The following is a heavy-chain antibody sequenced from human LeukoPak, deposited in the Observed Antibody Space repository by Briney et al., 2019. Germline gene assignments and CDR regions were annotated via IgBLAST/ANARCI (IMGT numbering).Heavy chain of an antibody. CDR2: IYYTGST. Sequence: SETLPLTCTVSGGSISTYYWSWIRQPPGKGLEWIGYIYYTGSTSYNPSLKSRVTMSLDASKNQFSLELNSVTPADTAVYYCARGGNYWPQWWFDPWGRGTLVSVSS. J-gene: IGHJ5*02. D-gene: IGHD1-26*01. CDR1: GGSISTYY. V-gene: IGHV4-59*01. CDR3: ARGGNYWPQWWFDP.